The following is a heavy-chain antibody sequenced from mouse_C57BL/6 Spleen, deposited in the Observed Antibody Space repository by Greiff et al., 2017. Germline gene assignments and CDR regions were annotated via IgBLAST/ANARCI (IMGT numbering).Heavy chain of an antibody. CDR3: ARSHNCGSSYPAY. Sequence: QVQLQESGPELVKPGASVKISCKASGYAFSSSWMNWVKQRPGKGLEWIGRIYPGDGDTNYNGKFKGKATLTADKSSSTAYMQLSSLTSEDSAVYFCARSHNCGSSYPAYWGQGTLVTVSA. D-gene: IGHD1-1*01. CDR2: IYPGDGDT. CDR1: GYAFSSSW. V-gene: IGHV1-82*01. J-gene: IGHJ3*01.